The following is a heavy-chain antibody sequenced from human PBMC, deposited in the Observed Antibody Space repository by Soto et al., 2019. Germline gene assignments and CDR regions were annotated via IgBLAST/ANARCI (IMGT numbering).Heavy chain of an antibody. CDR3: AKIDTRYMTVE. J-gene: IGHJ4*02. CDR1: GFTFSANA. CDR2: ISRDIGST. V-gene: IGHV3-23*01. Sequence: GGSLRLSCAASGFTFSANAMSWVRQAPGKGLEWVSGISRDIGSTYYADFVKGRCTISRDNSKNALYLEMNRLRVEDTAVYYCAKIDTRYMTVEWGQGTVVTVSS. D-gene: IGHD3-22*01.